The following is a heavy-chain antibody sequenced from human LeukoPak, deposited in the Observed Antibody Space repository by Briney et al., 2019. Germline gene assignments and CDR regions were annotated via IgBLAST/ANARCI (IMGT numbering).Heavy chain of an antibody. V-gene: IGHV3-43*01. CDR3: AKDTWSGYSYFDY. CDR1: GFTFDDYT. CDR2: ISWDGGST. Sequence: GSLRLSCAASGFTFDDYTMHWVRQAPGKGLEWVSLISWDGGSTYYADSVKGRFTISRDNSKNSLYLQMNSLRTEDTALYYCAKDTWSGYSYFDYWGQGTLVTVSS. J-gene: IGHJ4*02. D-gene: IGHD3-3*01.